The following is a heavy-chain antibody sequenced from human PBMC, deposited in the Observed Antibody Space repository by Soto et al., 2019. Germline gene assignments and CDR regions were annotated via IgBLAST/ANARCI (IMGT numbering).Heavy chain of an antibody. D-gene: IGHD1-7*01. Sequence: GGSLRLSCAAARLTFSSYSMSWVRQAPGKGLEWVSHITASGGTTYYADSVKGRFTISRDSSRNTLYLQMNSLRAEDTALYYCAKCLQVNWNYDAFHIWGQGTMVTVSS. CDR2: ITASGGTT. V-gene: IGHV3-23*01. CDR3: AKCLQVNWNYDAFHI. CDR1: RLTFSSYS. J-gene: IGHJ3*02.